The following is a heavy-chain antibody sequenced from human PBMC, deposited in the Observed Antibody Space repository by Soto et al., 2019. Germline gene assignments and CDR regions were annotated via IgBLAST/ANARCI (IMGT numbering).Heavy chain of an antibody. Sequence: VGSLRLSCAASGFIFRNYLMSWVRQAPGKGLEWVANIKQDGSEKYYVDSVKGRFTISRDNAKNSLYLQMNSLRAEDTAVYYCARAGITGTTGMDVWGKGTTVTVSS. J-gene: IGHJ6*04. CDR1: GFIFRNYL. D-gene: IGHD1-7*01. CDR3: ARAGITGTTGMDV. CDR2: IKQDGSEK. V-gene: IGHV3-7*01.